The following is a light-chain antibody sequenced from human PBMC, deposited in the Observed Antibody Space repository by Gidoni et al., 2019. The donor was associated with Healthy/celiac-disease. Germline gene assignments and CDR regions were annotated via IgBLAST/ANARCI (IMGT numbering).Light chain of an antibody. J-gene: IGLJ1*01. V-gene: IGLV2-14*01. CDR1: SSDVGGYNY. CDR3: SSYTSSSTSSWV. Sequence: QSALTQPASVSGSPGQSITISCTGTSSDVGGYNYVSWYQQHPGKAPKLMIYEVSNRPSGVSNRFSGSKSGNTASLTISGLQAEDEADYYCSSYTSSSTSSWVFGTGTKVTVL. CDR2: EVS.